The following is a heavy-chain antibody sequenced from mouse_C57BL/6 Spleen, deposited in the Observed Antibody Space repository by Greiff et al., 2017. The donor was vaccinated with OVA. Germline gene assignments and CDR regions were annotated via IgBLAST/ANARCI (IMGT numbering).Heavy chain of an antibody. D-gene: IGHD2-2*01. V-gene: IGHV1-82*01. J-gene: IGHJ4*01. CDR1: GYAFSSSW. CDR2: IYPGDGDT. Sequence: QVQLKQSGPELVKPGASVKISCKASGYAFSSSWMNWVKQRPGKGLEWIGRIYPGDGDTNYNGKFKGKATLTADKSSSTAYMQLSSLTSEDSAVYFCARTLSSMVTPMDYWGQGTSVTVSS. CDR3: ARTLSSMVTPMDY.